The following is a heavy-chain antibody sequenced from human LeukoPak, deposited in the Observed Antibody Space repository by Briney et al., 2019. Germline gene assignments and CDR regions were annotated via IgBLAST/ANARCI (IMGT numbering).Heavy chain of an antibody. CDR3: AKDGYSSGWYPFDY. V-gene: IGHV3-23*01. J-gene: IGHJ4*02. CDR2: ISGSGGST. D-gene: IGHD6-19*01. Sequence: PGGSLRLSCAASGFTFSSYGMSWVRQAPGKGLEWVSAISGSGGSTYYADSVKGRFTISRDNSKNTLYLQMNSLRAEDTAVYYCAKDGYSSGWYPFDYWGQGTLVTVSS. CDR1: GFTFSSYG.